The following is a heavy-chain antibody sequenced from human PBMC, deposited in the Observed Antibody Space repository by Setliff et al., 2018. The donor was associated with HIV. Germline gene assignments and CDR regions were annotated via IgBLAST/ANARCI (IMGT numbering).Heavy chain of an antibody. Sequence: SETLSLTCTVSGGSISSTTYYWGWIRQPPGKGLEWIGSIYYSGSTYYNPSLKSRVTISVDTSRNQFSLKVTSVTAADTAVYYCARDSFRVVTSSFDSRGQGTLVTVSS. D-gene: IGHD3-3*01. J-gene: IGHJ4*02. CDR3: ARDSFRVVTSSFDS. CDR1: GGSISSTTYY. CDR2: IYYSGST. V-gene: IGHV4-39*02.